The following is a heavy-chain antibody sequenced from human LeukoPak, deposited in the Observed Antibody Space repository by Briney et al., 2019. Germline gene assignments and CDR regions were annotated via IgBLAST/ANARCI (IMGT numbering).Heavy chain of an antibody. V-gene: IGHV5-51*01. Sequence: GESLKISCQVSGFNFLYYRIAWVRQRAGEGLEWMGIIHPGDSEITYSPSFQGQVIISADKSANTAYLEWSGLKASDTAMYYCARLNSSGWLFDYWGQGTLVTVCS. CDR3: ARLNSSGWLFDY. D-gene: IGHD6-19*01. J-gene: IGHJ4*02. CDR1: GFNFLYYR. CDR2: IHPGDSEI.